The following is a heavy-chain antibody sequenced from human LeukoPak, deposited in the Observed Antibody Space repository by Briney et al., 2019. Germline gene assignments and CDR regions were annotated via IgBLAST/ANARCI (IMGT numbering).Heavy chain of an antibody. D-gene: IGHD6-13*01. CDR1: GFTFSSYS. CDR2: ISSSSSTI. V-gene: IGHV3-48*04. J-gene: IGHJ4*02. Sequence: PGGSLRLSCAASGFTFSSYSMNWVRQAPGKGLEWVSYISSSSSTIYYADSVKGRFTISRDNAKNSLYLQMNSLRAEDTAVYYCAKTASFPAAGSLDYWGQGTLVTVSS. CDR3: AKTASFPAAGSLDY.